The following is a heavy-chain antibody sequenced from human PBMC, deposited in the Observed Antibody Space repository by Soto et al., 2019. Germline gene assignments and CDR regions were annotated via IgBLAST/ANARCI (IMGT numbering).Heavy chain of an antibody. D-gene: IGHD3-10*01. J-gene: IGHJ5*01. CDR1: DRSISDRSYC. V-gene: IGHV4-39*02. Sequence: SETLSLRSTVADRSISDRSYCWSWIKQTPGKGLEWIGIISHSGTSFYNPSLRSRVTISMDTSNNHFSLKLNSLTATDTAVYYCARWSWGFGKLFRGNGFASWGQGISVTVSS. CDR3: ARWSWGFGKLFRGNGFAS. CDR2: ISHSGTS.